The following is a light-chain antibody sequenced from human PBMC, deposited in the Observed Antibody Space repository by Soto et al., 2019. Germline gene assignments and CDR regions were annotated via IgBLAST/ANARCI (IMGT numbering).Light chain of an antibody. V-gene: IGLV3-21*02. J-gene: IGLJ2*01. CDR3: SSFTSSSTLV. Sequence: SYELTQPPSVSVAPGQTARITCGGTNIGRKSVHWYQQKPGQAPVVVVYDDRDRPSGIPERFSGSKSGNTASLTISGLQSEDEADYYCSSFTSSSTLVFGGGTQLTVL. CDR1: NIGRKS. CDR2: DDR.